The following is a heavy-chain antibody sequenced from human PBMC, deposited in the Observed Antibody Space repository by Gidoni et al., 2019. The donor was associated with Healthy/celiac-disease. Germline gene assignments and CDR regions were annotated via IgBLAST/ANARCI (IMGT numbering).Heavy chain of an antibody. CDR1: GYSFTSYW. Sequence: VQLVQSGAAVKKPGESLKISCKGSGYSFTSYWIGWVRQMPGKGLEWMGITYPGDSDTRYSPSFQGQVTIAADKSISTAYLQWSSLKASDTAMYYCARRAYSSSSFYYYYYMDVWGKGTTVTVSS. J-gene: IGHJ6*03. D-gene: IGHD6-6*01. V-gene: IGHV5-51*01. CDR2: TYPGDSDT. CDR3: ARRAYSSSSFYYYYYMDV.